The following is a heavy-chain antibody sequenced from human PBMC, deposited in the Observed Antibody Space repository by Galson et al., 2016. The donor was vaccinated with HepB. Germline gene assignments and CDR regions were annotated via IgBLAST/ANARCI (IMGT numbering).Heavy chain of an antibody. D-gene: IGHD3-10*01. J-gene: IGHJ6*04. CDR3: ARDKGAYYYGSGSYYNVWLSSRNGMDV. Sequence: SVKVSCKASGYTFTTYGISWVRQAPGQGLEWMGWISAYNGNTNYAQKLQGRVTMTTATSTSTAYMELRSLRSDDTAVYYCARDKGAYYYGSGSYYNVWLSSRNGMDVWGKGTTVTVSS. V-gene: IGHV1-18*01. CDR1: GYTFTTYG. CDR2: ISAYNGNT.